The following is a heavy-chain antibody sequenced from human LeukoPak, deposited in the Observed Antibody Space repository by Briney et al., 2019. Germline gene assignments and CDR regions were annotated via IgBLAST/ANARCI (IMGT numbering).Heavy chain of an antibody. CDR1: GGTFSSYA. Sequence: SVKVSCKASGGTFSSYAISWVRQAPGQGLEWMGGIISIFGTANYAQKFQGRVTITTDESTSTAYMELSSLRSEDTAVYYCARGYLGYSGYDYPDYWGQGTLVTVSS. D-gene: IGHD5-12*01. V-gene: IGHV1-69*05. J-gene: IGHJ4*02. CDR2: IISIFGTA. CDR3: ARGYLGYSGYDYPDY.